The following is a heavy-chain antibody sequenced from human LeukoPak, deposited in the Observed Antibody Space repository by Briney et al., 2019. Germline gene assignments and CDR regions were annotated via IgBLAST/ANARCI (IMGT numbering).Heavy chain of an antibody. CDR1: GFNFRIYA. CDR3: AKDLGPTYGIGWPNFDY. V-gene: IGHV3-23*01. D-gene: IGHD6-19*01. Sequence: GGTLRLSCAASGFNFRIYAMSWVREAPGMRLEWVSSITSSGGSTFYADSVKGHFTISRDNSRNTLFLQMSNLRAEDTALYYCAKDLGPTYGIGWPNFDYWGQGTLVTVFS. J-gene: IGHJ4*02. CDR2: ITSSGGST.